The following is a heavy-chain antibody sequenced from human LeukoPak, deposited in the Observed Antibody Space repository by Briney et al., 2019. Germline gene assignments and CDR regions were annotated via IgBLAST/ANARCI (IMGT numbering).Heavy chain of an antibody. J-gene: IGHJ4*02. D-gene: IGHD5-24*01. CDR2: ISAYNGNT. Sequence: GASVKVSCKASGYTFTSYGISWVRQAPGQGLEWMGWISAYNGNTNYAQKLQGRVTMTTDTSTSTAYMELRSLRSDDTAVYYCARDRIRWLQLGSRGRVDYWGQGTLVTVSS. V-gene: IGHV1-18*01. CDR1: GYTFTSYG. CDR3: ARDRIRWLQLGSRGRVDY.